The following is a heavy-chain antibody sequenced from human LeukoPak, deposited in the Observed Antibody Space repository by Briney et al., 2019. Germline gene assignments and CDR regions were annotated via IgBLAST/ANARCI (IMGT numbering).Heavy chain of an antibody. Sequence: GGSLRLSCAASGFTFSSYAMSWVRQAPGKGLEWVSAISGSGISTYYADSVKGRFTISRDNAKNSLYLQMNSLRAEDTAVYYCAREWELPDYWGQGTLVTVSS. CDR3: AREWELPDY. V-gene: IGHV3-23*01. D-gene: IGHD1-26*01. CDR1: GFTFSSYA. CDR2: ISGSGIST. J-gene: IGHJ4*02.